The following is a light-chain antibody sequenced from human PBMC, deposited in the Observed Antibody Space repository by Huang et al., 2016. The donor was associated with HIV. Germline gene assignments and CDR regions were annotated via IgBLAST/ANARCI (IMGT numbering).Light chain of an antibody. V-gene: IGKV1-33*01. CDR3: QQYDSLPLT. CDR2: DAS. CDR1: QDISNY. Sequence: DIQMIQSPSSLSASVGDRVTITCPASQDISNYLNWYQQKPRKAPKLLIYDASNLETGVPSMFSGSGSGTDFTFTISSLQPEDVATYYCQQYDSLPLTFGGGTKVEIK. J-gene: IGKJ4*01.